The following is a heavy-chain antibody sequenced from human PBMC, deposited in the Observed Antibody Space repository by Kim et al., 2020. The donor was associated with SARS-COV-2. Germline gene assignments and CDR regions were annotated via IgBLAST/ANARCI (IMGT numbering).Heavy chain of an antibody. CDR1: GGSISSSSYY. J-gene: IGHJ4*02. Sequence: SETLSLTCTVSGGSISSSSYYWGWIRQPPGKGLEWIGSIYYSGSTYYNPSLKSRVTISVDTSKNQFSLKLSSVTAADTAVYYCARLGVIQLRSNDYWGQGTLVTVSS. CDR2: IYYSGST. CDR3: ARLGVIQLRSNDY. D-gene: IGHD5-18*01. V-gene: IGHV4-39*01.